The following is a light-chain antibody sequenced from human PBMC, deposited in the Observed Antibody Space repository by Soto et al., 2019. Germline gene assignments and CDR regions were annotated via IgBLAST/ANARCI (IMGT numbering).Light chain of an antibody. Sequence: QSVLTQAPSVSGTPGQRVTISCSGSSSNIESNWVYWYQQLPGTAPKLLIYNNNQRPSGVSDRFSGSKSGTSASLAISGLRSDDEADYFCATWDDSLNGFYVFGTGTKVTVL. J-gene: IGLJ1*01. CDR3: ATWDDSLNGFYV. CDR2: NNN. CDR1: SSNIESNW. V-gene: IGLV1-47*02.